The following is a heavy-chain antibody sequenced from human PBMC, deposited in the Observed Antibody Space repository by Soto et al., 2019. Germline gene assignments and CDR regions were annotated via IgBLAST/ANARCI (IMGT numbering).Heavy chain of an antibody. J-gene: IGHJ4*02. D-gene: IGHD5-12*01. CDR3: AKPSPYSFGFFGS. CDR2: ISIGGGSL. Sequence: EVQLLASGGGLIQPGESLTPSCAASGFTISQSAMSWIRQAPGKGLEWVSAISIGGGSLYYADSVKGRFTISRDDSENRLYLQMNSLRADDTAVYYCAKPSPYSFGFFGSWGQGTLVTVSS. V-gene: IGHV3-23*01. CDR1: GFTISQSA.